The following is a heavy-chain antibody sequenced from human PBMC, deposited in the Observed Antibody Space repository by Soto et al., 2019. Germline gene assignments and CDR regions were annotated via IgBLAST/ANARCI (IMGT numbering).Heavy chain of an antibody. Sequence: QPGWGLRLSCAASGFTFSSYGMHWVRQAPGRGLEQVAASTYIGGTPYYADSVKGRFTISRDNSQNTLYLQMSSLRPEDTGVYCCVKDYSNGRFTDYRGQGTLVSV. CDR3: VKDYSNGRFTDY. CDR1: GFTFSSYG. V-gene: IGHV3-64D*06. J-gene: IGHJ4*02. D-gene: IGHD6-19*01. CDR2: STYIGGTP.